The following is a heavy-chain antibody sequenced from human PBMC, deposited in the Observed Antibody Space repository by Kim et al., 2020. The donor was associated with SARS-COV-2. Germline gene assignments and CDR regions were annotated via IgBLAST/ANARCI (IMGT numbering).Heavy chain of an antibody. CDR3: ARDLGGAYCGGDCYLGSDY. V-gene: IGHV1-2*06. CDR1: GYTFTGYY. Sequence: ASVKVSCKASGYTFTGYYMHWVRQAPGQGLEWMGRINPNSGGTNYAQKFQGRVTMTRDTSISTAYMELSRLRSDDTAVYYCARDLGGAYCGGDCYLGSDYWGQGTLVTVSS. D-gene: IGHD2-21*01. CDR2: INPNSGGT. J-gene: IGHJ4*02.